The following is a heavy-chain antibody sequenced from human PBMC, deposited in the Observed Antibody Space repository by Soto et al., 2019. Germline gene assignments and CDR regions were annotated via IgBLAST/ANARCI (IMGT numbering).Heavy chain of an antibody. J-gene: IGHJ4*02. Sequence: PGGSLRLSCAGSEFTFSSYGMHWVRQSPGKGLEWVAFIWHDGGNKFYAESVKGRFTISRDNSKNTLYLQRNSLSAEDTAMYYCARDGDVNTGFGKDYWGQGTLVTVSS. CDR3: ARDGDVNTGFGKDY. D-gene: IGHD3-16*01. CDR1: EFTFSSYG. V-gene: IGHV3-33*01. CDR2: IWHDGGNK.